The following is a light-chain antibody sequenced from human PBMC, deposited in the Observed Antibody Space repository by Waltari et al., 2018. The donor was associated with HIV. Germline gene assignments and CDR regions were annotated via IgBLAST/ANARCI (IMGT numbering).Light chain of an antibody. CDR3: AAWDDSLSGSWV. CDR1: SSNIGRNY. J-gene: IGLJ3*02. V-gene: IGLV1-47*01. CDR2: RNN. Sequence: QSVMTQPPSASGTPGQRVTISCSGSSSNIGRNYVNWYQQLPGTPPKLLIYRNNPRPSGVPDRFSGSKSGTSASLAISGLRSEDEADYYCAAWDDSLSGSWVFGGGTQVTVL.